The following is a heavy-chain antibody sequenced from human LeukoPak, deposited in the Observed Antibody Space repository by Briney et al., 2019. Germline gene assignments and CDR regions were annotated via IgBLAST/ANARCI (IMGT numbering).Heavy chain of an antibody. Sequence: ASVKVSCKASGYTFTNYAMNWVRQAPGQGLEWMGWINTNTGNPTYAQGFTGRFVFSLDTSVSTAYLQISSLKAEDTAVYYCASLNYYDSSCLFDYWGQGTLGTGSS. J-gene: IGHJ4*02. D-gene: IGHD3-22*01. V-gene: IGHV7-4-1*02. CDR3: ASLNYYDSSCLFDY. CDR2: INTNTGNP. CDR1: GYTFTNYA.